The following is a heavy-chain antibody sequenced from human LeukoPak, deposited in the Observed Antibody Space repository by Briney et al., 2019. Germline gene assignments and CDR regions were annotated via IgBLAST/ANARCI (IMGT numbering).Heavy chain of an antibody. V-gene: IGHV4-59*01. CDR3: ARGGGSFNWFDP. J-gene: IGHJ5*02. CDR1: GGSISSYY. Sequence: SETLSLTCTVSGGSISSYYWSWIRQPPGKGLEWIGYIYYSGSTNYNPSLKSRVTISVDTSKNQFSLKLSSVTAADTAVYYCARGGGSFNWFDPWGQGTLVTVSS. CDR2: IYYSGST. D-gene: IGHD1-26*01.